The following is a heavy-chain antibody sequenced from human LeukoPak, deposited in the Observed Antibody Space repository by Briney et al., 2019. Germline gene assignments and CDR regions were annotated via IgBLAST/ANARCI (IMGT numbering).Heavy chain of an antibody. Sequence: PGGSLRLSCAASGFTFSSYWMSWVRQAPGKGLEWVANIKQDGSEEYYVDSVKGRFTISRDNAENSLYLQMNSLRAEDTAVYYCARDGRITIFGVSSNWFDPWGQGTLVTVSS. V-gene: IGHV3-7*01. CDR1: GFTFSSYW. J-gene: IGHJ5*02. CDR3: ARDGRITIFGVSSNWFDP. D-gene: IGHD3-3*01. CDR2: IKQDGSEE.